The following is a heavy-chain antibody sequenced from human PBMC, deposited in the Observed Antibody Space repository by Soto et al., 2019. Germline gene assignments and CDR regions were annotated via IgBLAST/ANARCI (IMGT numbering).Heavy chain of an antibody. D-gene: IGHD2-2*01. CDR3: ARGFIPYCSSTSCYDAFDI. V-gene: IGHV4-34*01. CDR2: INHSGST. Sequence: QVQLQQWGAGLLKPSETLSLTCAVYGGSFSGYYWSWIRQPPGKRLEWIGEINHSGSTNYNPSLKSRVTISVDTSKNQFSLKLSSVTAADTAVYYCARGFIPYCSSTSCYDAFDIWGQGTMVTVSS. J-gene: IGHJ3*02. CDR1: GGSFSGYY.